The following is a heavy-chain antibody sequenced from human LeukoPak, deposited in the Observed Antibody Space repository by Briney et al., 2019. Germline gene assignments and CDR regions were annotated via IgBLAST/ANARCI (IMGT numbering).Heavy chain of an antibody. CDR2: ISSSSSYI. D-gene: IGHD6-19*01. V-gene: IGHV3-21*01. Sequence: GGSLRLSCAASGFTFSSYSMNWVRQAPGKGLEWVSFISSSSSYIYYADSVKGRFTISRDNAKNSLYLQMNSLRAEDTAVYYCARGSDRGLSGWDDPNKDMGGWGKGTTVNGSS. CDR1: GFTFSSYS. CDR3: ARGSDRGLSGWDDPNKDMGG. J-gene: IGHJ6*03.